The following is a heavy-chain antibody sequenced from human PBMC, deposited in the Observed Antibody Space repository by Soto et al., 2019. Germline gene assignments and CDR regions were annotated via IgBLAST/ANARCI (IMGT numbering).Heavy chain of an antibody. Sequence: SETLSLACTVSGGSISSYYCSWIRQPPGKGLEWIGYIYYSGSTNYNPSLKSRVTISVDTSKNQFSLKLSSVTAADTAVYYCARLGGAYSRRDFDYWGQGTLVTVSS. D-gene: IGHD6-13*01. V-gene: IGHV4-59*08. CDR1: GGSISSYY. J-gene: IGHJ4*02. CDR2: IYYSGST. CDR3: ARLGGAYSRRDFDY.